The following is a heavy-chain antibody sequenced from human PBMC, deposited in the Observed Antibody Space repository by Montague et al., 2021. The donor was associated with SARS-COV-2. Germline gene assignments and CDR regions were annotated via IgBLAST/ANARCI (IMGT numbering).Heavy chain of an antibody. Sequence: SLRLSCAASRFTFSSYAMNWVRQAPGKGLEWVSYLTSSGTTIYYADSVKGRFTISRDNAKNSLYLQMNSLRAEDTAVYYCARGGGGYDYFFNYYGMDVWGQGTTVTVSS. J-gene: IGHJ6*02. CDR3: ARGGGGYDYFFNYYGMDV. D-gene: IGHD5-12*01. V-gene: IGHV3-48*03. CDR1: RFTFSSYA. CDR2: LTSSGTTI.